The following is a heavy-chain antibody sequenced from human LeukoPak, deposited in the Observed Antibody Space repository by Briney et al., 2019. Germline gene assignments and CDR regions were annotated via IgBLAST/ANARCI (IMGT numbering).Heavy chain of an antibody. CDR3: TKVGTGTVDY. CDR2: IYYTGTT. V-gene: IGHV4-59*01. D-gene: IGHD1-1*01. J-gene: IGHJ4*02. Sequence: SETLSLTCTVSGDSISGYYWGWIRQPPGKGLEWIGYIYYTGTTNYNPSLKSRVTISVDMSKNQFSLKLRSVTAADTAVYYCTKVGTGTVDYWGQGTLVTVSS. CDR1: GDSISGYY.